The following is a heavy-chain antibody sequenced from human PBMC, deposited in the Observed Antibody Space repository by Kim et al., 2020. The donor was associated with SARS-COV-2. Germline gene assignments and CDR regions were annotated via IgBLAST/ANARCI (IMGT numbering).Heavy chain of an antibody. D-gene: IGHD2-15*01. V-gene: IGHV3-13*04. Sequence: GGSLRLSCAASGFTFSSYDMHWVRQATGKGLEWVSAIGTAGDTYYPGSVKGRFTISRENAKNSLYLQMNSLRAGDTAVYYCARGGYCSGGSCYSLSAFDIWGQRTMVTVSS. CDR1: GFTFSSYD. CDR3: ARGGYCSGGSCYSLSAFDI. CDR2: IGTAGDT. J-gene: IGHJ3*02.